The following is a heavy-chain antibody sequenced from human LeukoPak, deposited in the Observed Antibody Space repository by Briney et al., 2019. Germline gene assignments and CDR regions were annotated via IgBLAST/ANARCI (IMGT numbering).Heavy chain of an antibody. CDR3: ARVHRGYSYGRLDY. D-gene: IGHD5-18*01. Sequence: GGSLRLSCAASGFAFSDYSMNWVRQAPGKGLEWVSYVSSSDNTIHYADSVKGRFTISRDNAKNSLYLEMNSLRDEDTAVYYCARVHRGYSYGRLDYWGQGTLVTVSS. V-gene: IGHV3-48*02. CDR1: GFAFSDYS. J-gene: IGHJ4*02. CDR2: VSSSDNTI.